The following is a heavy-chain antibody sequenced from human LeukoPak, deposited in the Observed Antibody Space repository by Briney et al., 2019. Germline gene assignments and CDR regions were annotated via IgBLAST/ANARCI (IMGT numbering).Heavy chain of an antibody. CDR3: AREGYCSGGSCSGDY. Sequence: PSETLSLTCTVSGYSISSGYYWGWLRQPPGKGLEWIGSIYHSGSTYYNPSLKSRVTISVDTSKNQFSLKLSSVTAADTAVYYCAREGYCSGGSCSGDYWGQGTLVTVSS. CDR1: GYSISSGYY. CDR2: IYHSGST. J-gene: IGHJ4*02. D-gene: IGHD2-15*01. V-gene: IGHV4-38-2*02.